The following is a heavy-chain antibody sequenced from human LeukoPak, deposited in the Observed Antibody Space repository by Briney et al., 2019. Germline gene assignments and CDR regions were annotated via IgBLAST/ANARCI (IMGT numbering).Heavy chain of an antibody. J-gene: IGHJ6*03. D-gene: IGHD3-10*01. CDR3: ARAGGYYYMDV. CDR2: INHSGST. V-gene: IGHV4-34*01. CDR1: GGSFSGYY. Sequence: SETLSLTCAVYGGSFSGYYWSWIRQPPGKGLEWIGEINHSGSTNYNPSLRSRVTISVDTSKNQFSLKLSSVTAADTAVYYCARAGGYYYMDVWGKGTTVTVSS.